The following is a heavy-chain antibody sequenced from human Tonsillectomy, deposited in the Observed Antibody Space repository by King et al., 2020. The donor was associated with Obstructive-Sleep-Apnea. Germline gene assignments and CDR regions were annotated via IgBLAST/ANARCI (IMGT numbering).Heavy chain of an antibody. V-gene: IGHV3-74*01. D-gene: IGHD1-26*01. CDR3: ARDGRSPADY. Sequence: VQLVESGGGLVQPGGSLRLSCAASGFTFSTYWMHWVRHAPGKGLVWVSLITSDGSSTTYADSVKGRFTISRDNAKNTLYLQMNSLRAEDTAVYYCARDGRSPADYWGQGTLVTVSS. J-gene: IGHJ4*02. CDR2: ITSDGSST. CDR1: GFTFSTYW.